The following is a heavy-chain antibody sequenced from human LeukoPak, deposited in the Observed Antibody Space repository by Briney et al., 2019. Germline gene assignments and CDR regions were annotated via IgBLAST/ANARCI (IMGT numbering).Heavy chain of an antibody. Sequence: PSETLSLTCAVYGGSFSGYYWSWIRQPPGKGLEWIGEINHSGSTNYNPSLKSRVTISVDTSKNQFSLKLSSVTAADTAVYYCARGRDWMVIDYWGQGTLVTVSS. D-gene: IGHD3/OR15-3a*01. CDR3: ARGRDWMVIDY. J-gene: IGHJ4*02. V-gene: IGHV4-34*01. CDR1: GGSFSGYY. CDR2: INHSGST.